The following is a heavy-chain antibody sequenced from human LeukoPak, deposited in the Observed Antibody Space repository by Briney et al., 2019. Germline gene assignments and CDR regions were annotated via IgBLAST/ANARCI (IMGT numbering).Heavy chain of an antibody. J-gene: IGHJ4*02. CDR1: GYSFTNYW. D-gene: IGHD5-18*01. V-gene: IGHV5-51*01. CDR2: IYPDDSDT. Sequence: TGESLKISCTGSGYSFTNYWIGWVRQMPGKGLEWMGIIYPDDSDTRYRPSFQGQVTISADKSIATAYLQWSSLKASDTAMYYCARLQYSNGYVDYWGQGTLVTVSS. CDR3: ARLQYSNGYVDY.